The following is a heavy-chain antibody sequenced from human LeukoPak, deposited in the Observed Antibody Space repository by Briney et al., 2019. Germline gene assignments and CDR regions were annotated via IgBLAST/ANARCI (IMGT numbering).Heavy chain of an antibody. D-gene: IGHD3-10*01. Sequence: GGSLRLSCAASDFTVSSNYMSWVRQAPGKGLEWVSGISGSGGSTYYADSVKGRFTISRDNSKNRLYLQMNSLRAEDTAVYYCAKRPRGNYLDPFDYWGQGTLVTVSS. CDR1: DFTVSSNY. CDR3: AKRPRGNYLDPFDY. J-gene: IGHJ4*02. CDR2: ISGSGGST. V-gene: IGHV3-23*01.